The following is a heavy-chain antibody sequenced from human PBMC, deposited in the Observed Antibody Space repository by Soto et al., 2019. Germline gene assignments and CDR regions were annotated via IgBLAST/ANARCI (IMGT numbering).Heavy chain of an antibody. CDR1: GFTFSSYA. D-gene: IGHD3-9*01. V-gene: IGHV3-30-3*01. J-gene: IGHJ4*02. Sequence: GGSLRLSCAASGFTFSSYAMHSIRQAPTNRQEWLAVISYDLSNKYYADPKKGRFTITRHNSKNTLYLQMTRLRDEATATYYCARCGDVIGFGPRRYFGWFSPMPPHFGYWGRGTLVTVSS. CDR2: ISYDLSNK. CDR3: ARCGDVIGFGPRRYFGWFSPMPPHFGY.